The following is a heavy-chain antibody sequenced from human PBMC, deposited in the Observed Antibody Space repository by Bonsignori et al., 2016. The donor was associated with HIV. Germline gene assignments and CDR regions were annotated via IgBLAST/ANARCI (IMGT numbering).Heavy chain of an antibody. CDR3: ARGQTGALDY. V-gene: IGHV3-53*01. Sequence: VRQAPGKGLEWVSVIYGGGSTSYADSVRGRFTISRDNSKNTLYLQMNNLRAEDTAVYYCARGQTGALDYWGQGTLVTVSS. D-gene: IGHD7-27*01. J-gene: IGHJ4*02. CDR2: IYGGGST.